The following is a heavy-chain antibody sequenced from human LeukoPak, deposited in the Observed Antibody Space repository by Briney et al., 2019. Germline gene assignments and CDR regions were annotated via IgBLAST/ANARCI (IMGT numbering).Heavy chain of an antibody. CDR2: IYSGGST. Sequence: GGSLRLSCAASGFTVSSNYMSWVRQAPGKGLEWVSVIYSGGSTYYADSVKGRFTISRDNAKNSLYLQLNSLRAEDTALYYCARDSVGIAVAGQALDYYYYYYMDVWGKGTTVTVSS. D-gene: IGHD6-19*01. V-gene: IGHV3-53*01. CDR3: ARDSVGIAVAGQALDYYYYYYMDV. CDR1: GFTVSSNY. J-gene: IGHJ6*03.